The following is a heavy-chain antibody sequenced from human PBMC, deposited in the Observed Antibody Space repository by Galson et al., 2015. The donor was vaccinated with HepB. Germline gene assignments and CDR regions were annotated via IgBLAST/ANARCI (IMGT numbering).Heavy chain of an antibody. J-gene: IGHJ5*02. CDR1: GDSVSSNSAA. Sequence: CAISGDSVSSNSAAWNWIRQSPSRGLEWLGRTYYRSKWYNDYAVSVKSRITINPDTSKNQFSLQLNSVTPEDTAVYYCARSHNLVYSSISWFDPWGQGTLVTVSS. D-gene: IGHD6-13*01. V-gene: IGHV6-1*01. CDR3: ARSHNLVYSSISWFDP. CDR2: TYYRSKWYN.